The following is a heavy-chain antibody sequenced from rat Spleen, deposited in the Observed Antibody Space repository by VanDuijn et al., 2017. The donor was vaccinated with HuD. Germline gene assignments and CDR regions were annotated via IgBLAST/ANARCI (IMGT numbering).Heavy chain of an antibody. Sequence: EVQLKESGPGLVQPSQTLSLTCTVSGFSFTDYSLHWVRQPPGKGLAWMGVMWRSGSTEYNSGLKSRLSISWDTSKSQVCLKMNSLQTEDTAIYYCTRAPGKGYVMDAWGQGTAVTVSS. J-gene: IGHJ4*01. CDR2: MWRSGST. CDR1: GFSFTDYS. D-gene: IGHD5-1*01. V-gene: IGHV2S63*01. CDR3: TRAPGKGYVMDA.